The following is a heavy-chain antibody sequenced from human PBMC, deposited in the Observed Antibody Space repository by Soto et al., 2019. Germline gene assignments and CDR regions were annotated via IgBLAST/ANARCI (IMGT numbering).Heavy chain of an antibody. CDR2: MNPNSGNT. J-gene: IGHJ6*02. Sequence: ASVKVSCKASGYTFTSYDINWVRQATGQGLEWMGWMNPNSGNTGYAQKFQGRVTMTRNTSISTAYMELSSLRSEDTAVYYCARGGGYSSSWYSGMDVWGQGTTVTVSS. CDR1: GYTFTSYD. D-gene: IGHD6-13*01. CDR3: ARGGGYSSSWYSGMDV. V-gene: IGHV1-8*01.